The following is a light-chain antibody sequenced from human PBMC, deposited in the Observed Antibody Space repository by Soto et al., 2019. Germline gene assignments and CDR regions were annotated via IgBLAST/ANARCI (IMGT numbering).Light chain of an antibody. CDR1: QSISSW. J-gene: IGKJ1*01. CDR3: QQNNSYSWT. Sequence: DIQMTQSPSTLSASVGDRVTITCRASQSISSWLAWYQPKPGKAPKLLIYKASSLGSGVPSRFSGSGSGKEFPITIRRLHPDDVATYYCQQNNSYSWTFGQGTKVEIK. CDR2: KAS. V-gene: IGKV1-5*03.